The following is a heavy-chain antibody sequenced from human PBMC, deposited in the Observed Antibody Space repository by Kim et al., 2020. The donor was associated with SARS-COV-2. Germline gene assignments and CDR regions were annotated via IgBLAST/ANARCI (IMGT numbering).Heavy chain of an antibody. V-gene: IGHV4-34*01. D-gene: IGHD3-22*01. CDR1: GGSFSGYY. J-gene: IGHJ4*02. Sequence: SETLSLTCAVYGGSFSGYYWSWIRQPPGKGLEWIGEINHSGSTNYNPSLKSRVTLSVDTSKNQFSLKLSSVTAADTAVYYCARETYDSSGYYYLRHTADWGQGTLVTVSS. CDR3: ARETYDSSGYYYLRHTAD. CDR2: INHSGST.